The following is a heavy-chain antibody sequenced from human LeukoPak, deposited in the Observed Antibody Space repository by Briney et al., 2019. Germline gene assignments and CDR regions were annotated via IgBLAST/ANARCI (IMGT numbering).Heavy chain of an antibody. CDR2: INHSGST. CDR1: GGSFSGYY. Sequence: SETLSLTCAVYGGSFSGYYWSWIRQPPGKGLKWIGEINHSGSTNYNPSLKSRVTISVDTSKNQFSLKLSSVTAADTAVYYCARGLSTYSSSWYNWFDPWGQGTLVAVSS. J-gene: IGHJ5*02. D-gene: IGHD6-13*01. CDR3: ARGLSTYSSSWYNWFDP. V-gene: IGHV4-34*01.